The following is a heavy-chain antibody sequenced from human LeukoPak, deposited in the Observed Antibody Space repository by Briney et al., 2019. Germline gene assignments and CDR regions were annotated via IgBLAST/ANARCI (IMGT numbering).Heavy chain of an antibody. J-gene: IGHJ6*03. CDR1: GFTFDDYG. D-gene: IGHD4-17*01. Sequence: RPGGSLRLSCAASGFTFDDYGMSWVRQAPGKGLEWVSGINWNGGSTGYADSVKGRFTISRDNAKNSLYLQMNSLRAEDTALYYCARATVTSALFYYYFYCMDVWGKGTTVTVS. V-gene: IGHV3-20*04. CDR2: INWNGGST. CDR3: ARATVTSALFYYYFYCMDV.